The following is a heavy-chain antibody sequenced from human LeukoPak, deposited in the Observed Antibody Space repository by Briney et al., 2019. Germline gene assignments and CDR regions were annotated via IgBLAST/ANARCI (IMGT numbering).Heavy chain of an antibody. Sequence: GGSLRLSCAASGFTFSSYEMNWVRQAPGKGLELVSFISSSSSYIYYADSVNGRFTISRDNAKNSLYLQMNSLRAEDTAVYYCARAPGYRSFLDYWGQGTLVTVSS. J-gene: IGHJ4*02. CDR2: ISSSSSYI. CDR3: ARAPGYRSFLDY. V-gene: IGHV3-21*01. D-gene: IGHD6-13*01. CDR1: GFTFSSYE.